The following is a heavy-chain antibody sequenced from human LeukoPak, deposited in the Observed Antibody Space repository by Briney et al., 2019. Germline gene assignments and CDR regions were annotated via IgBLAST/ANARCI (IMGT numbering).Heavy chain of an antibody. Sequence: GGSLRLSCAAFGFIFSTYWMSWVRQAPGKGLEWVASIKQDGNEKSYVDSVKGRFTISRDNAKNSLYLQMNSLRAEDTAVYYCARGPNWFDPWGQGTLVTVSS. V-gene: IGHV3-7*01. CDR1: GFIFSTYW. CDR2: IKQDGNEK. J-gene: IGHJ5*02. CDR3: ARGPNWFDP.